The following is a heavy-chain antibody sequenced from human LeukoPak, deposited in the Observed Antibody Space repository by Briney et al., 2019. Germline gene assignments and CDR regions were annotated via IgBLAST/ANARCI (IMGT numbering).Heavy chain of an antibody. CDR1: GGSISSYY. V-gene: IGHV4-59*08. D-gene: IGHD6-19*01. CDR2: IYHSGST. CDR3: ARRAYSSGCYWFDL. Sequence: SETLSLTCTVSGGSISSYYWSWIRQPPGKGLEWIGYIYHSGSTNYNPSLKSRVTISVDTSKNQFSLNLSSVTAADTAVYYCARRAYSSGCYWFDLWGQGTLVTVPS. J-gene: IGHJ5*02.